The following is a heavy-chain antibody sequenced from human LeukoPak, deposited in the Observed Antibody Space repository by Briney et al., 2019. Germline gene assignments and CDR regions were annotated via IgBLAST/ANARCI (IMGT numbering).Heavy chain of an antibody. J-gene: IGHJ4*01. CDR1: GGSISSGGYS. V-gene: IGHV4-30-2*01. CDR2: IFHTGSP. D-gene: IGHD1-26*01. CDR3: ARGDVGYFDY. Sequence: SETLSLTCAVSGGSISSGGYSWSWIRQPPGEGVEWIGYIFHTGSPYYNPSLKSRVTISMDTSKNQFSLKLTSVAAADTAVYYCARGDVGYFDYWGHGSLVTVSS.